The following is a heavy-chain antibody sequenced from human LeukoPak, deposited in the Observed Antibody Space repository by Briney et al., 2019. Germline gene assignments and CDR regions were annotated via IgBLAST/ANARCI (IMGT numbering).Heavy chain of an antibody. Sequence: GGSLRLSCAASGFTFSSYSMNWVRQAPGKGLEWVTYLSFDESNKYYADSVKGRFTISRDNSKNTLYLQMNSLRPEDTAVYYCAKGGGTGYSSSWYSNWGQGTLVTVSS. V-gene: IGHV3-30*18. CDR3: AKGGGTGYSSSWYSN. D-gene: IGHD6-13*01. CDR2: LSFDESNK. CDR1: GFTFSSYS. J-gene: IGHJ4*02.